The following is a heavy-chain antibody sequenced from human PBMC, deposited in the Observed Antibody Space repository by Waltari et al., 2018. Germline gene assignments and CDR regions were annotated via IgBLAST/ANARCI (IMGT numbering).Heavy chain of an antibody. D-gene: IGHD1-1*01. CDR1: GDSMRPSDW. CDR2: VRGSGRT. CDR3: ARDRGRGLFLDS. V-gene: IGHV4-4*02. J-gene: IGHJ4*02. Sequence: QVQLQESGPGLVKPAGTLSVTCVVSGDSMRPSDWWCWVRQSPGRGLEWIGQVRGSGRTNYNPSLETRVSVSIDTSKKQFSLRMTSATAADTAVYYCARDRGRGLFLDSWGQGTLVTVSP.